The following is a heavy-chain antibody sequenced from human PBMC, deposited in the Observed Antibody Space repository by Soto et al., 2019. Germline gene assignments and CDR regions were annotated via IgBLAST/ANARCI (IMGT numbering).Heavy chain of an antibody. CDR3: ARDYYYYGMDV. CDR2: IIPILGIA. J-gene: IGHJ6*02. CDR1: GGTFSSYT. Sequence: QVQLVQSGAEVKKPGSSVKVSCKASGGTFSSYTISWVRQAPGQGLEWMGRIIPILGIANYEQKFQGRVTITAAKSTSTAYMELSSLRCEDRAVYYWARDYYYYGMDVWGQGTTVTVSS. V-gene: IGHV1-69*08.